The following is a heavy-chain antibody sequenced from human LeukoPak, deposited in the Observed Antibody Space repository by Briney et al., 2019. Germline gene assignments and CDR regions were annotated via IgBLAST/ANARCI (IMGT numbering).Heavy chain of an antibody. D-gene: IGHD2-8*01. CDR2: IYYSGST. CDR3: ARDLQMVYGDYYYYYMDV. CDR1: GGSISSYY. V-gene: IGHV4-59*01. Sequence: SETLSLTCTVSGGSISSYYWSWIRQPPGKGLEWIGYIYYSGSTNYNPSLKSRVTISVDTSKNQFSLKLSSVTAADTAVYYCARDLQMVYGDYYYYYMDVWGKGTTVTVSS. J-gene: IGHJ6*03.